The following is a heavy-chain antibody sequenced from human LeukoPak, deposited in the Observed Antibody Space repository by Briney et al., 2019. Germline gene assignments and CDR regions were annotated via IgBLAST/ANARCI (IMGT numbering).Heavy chain of an antibody. Sequence: PSETLSLTCTVSGGSISSYYWSWIRQPPGKVLEWIGYIYYSGSTNYNPSLKSRVTISVDTSKNQFSLKLSSVTAADTAVYYCARGVGYYYYMDVWGKGTTVTVPS. CDR2: IYYSGST. J-gene: IGHJ6*03. CDR3: ARGVGYYYYMDV. CDR1: GGSISSYY. V-gene: IGHV4-59*01.